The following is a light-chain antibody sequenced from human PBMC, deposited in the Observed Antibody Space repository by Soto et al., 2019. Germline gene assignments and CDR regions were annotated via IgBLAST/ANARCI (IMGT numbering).Light chain of an antibody. Sequence: EIVMTQSPATLSVTPGERATLSCRASQSVSSNFAWYQQRPGQAPRLLFYGASIRATAVPARFTASGSGADFTLTISSLEPEDFALYFCQQRSSWPPTFGGGTKVDIK. V-gene: IGKV3-15*01. CDR3: QQRSSWPPT. J-gene: IGKJ4*01. CDR2: GAS. CDR1: QSVSSN.